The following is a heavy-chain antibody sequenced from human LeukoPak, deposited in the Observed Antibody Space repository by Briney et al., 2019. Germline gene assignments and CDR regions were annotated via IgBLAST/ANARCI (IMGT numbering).Heavy chain of an antibody. CDR2: MNPNSGNT. V-gene: IGHV1-8*01. CDR1: GYTFTSYD. D-gene: IGHD3-10*01. CDR3: ARWGDGSGSYGYYYGMDV. Sequence: ASVKVSCKASGYTFTSYDINWVRQATGRGLEWMGWMNPNSGNTGYAQKFQGRVTMTRNTSISTAYMELSSLRSEDTAVYYCARWGDGSGSYGYYYGMDVWGQGTTVTVSS. J-gene: IGHJ6*02.